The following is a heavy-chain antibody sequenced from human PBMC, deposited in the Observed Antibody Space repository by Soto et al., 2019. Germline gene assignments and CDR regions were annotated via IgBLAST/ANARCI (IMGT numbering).Heavy chain of an antibody. J-gene: IGHJ4*02. Sequence: PSETLSLTCAVYGGSFSGYYWSGIRHPPGKGLEWIGEINHSGSTNYNPSIKSRVTISVDTSKNQFSLKRSSVTAADTAVYYCARGKLSDYVWGSYRYHFDYWGQGTVVTVSS. V-gene: IGHV4-34*01. CDR2: INHSGST. CDR3: ARGKLSDYVWGSYRYHFDY. CDR1: GGSFSGYY. D-gene: IGHD3-16*02.